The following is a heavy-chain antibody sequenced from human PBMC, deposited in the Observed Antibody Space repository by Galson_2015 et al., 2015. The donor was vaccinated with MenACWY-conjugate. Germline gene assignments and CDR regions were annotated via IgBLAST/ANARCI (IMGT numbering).Heavy chain of an antibody. CDR2: LSGSGDKT. V-gene: IGHV3-23*01. CDR1: GFTFSNYA. Sequence: LRLSCAASGFTFSNYAMGWVRQASGKGLEWVSGLSGSGDKTFYEESVKGRFTISRDNSKTTLHLQMSSLRAEDTAVYYCAKAQSIGWYVGYNYFDPWGQGALVTVSS. CDR3: AKAQSIGWYVGYNYFDP. D-gene: IGHD6-19*01. J-gene: IGHJ5*02.